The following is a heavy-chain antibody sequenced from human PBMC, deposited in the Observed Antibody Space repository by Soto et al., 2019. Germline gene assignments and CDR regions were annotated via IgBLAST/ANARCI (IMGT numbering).Heavy chain of an antibody. D-gene: IGHD1-26*01. V-gene: IGHV1-18*01. J-gene: IGHJ4*02. CDR2: VSAYNGNT. CDR1: GYTFTSYG. Sequence: AASVKVSCKASGYTFTSYGISWVRQAPGQGLEWMGWVSAYNGNTNYAQKLQGRVTMTTDTSTSTAYMELRSLRSDDTAVYYCARDAAVGLFDYWGQGTLVTVSS. CDR3: ARDAAVGLFDY.